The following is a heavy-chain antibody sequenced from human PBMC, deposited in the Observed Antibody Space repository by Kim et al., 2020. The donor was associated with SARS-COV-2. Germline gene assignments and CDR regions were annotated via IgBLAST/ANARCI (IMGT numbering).Heavy chain of an antibody. CDR1: GFTFSSYE. J-gene: IGHJ4*02. CDR2: ISSSGSTI. D-gene: IGHD6-19*01. V-gene: IGHV3-48*03. Sequence: GGSLRLSCAASGFTFSSYEMNWVRQAPGKGLEWVSYISSSGSTIYYADSVKGRFTISRDNAKNSLYLQMNSLRAEDTAVYYCARGPRYSSGWPFDYWGQGTLVTVSS. CDR3: ARGPRYSSGWPFDY.